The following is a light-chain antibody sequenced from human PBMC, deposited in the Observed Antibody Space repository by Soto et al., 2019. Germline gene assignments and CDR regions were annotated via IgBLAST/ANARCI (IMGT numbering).Light chain of an antibody. J-gene: IGLJ2*01. CDR1: SSDVGSYNL. CDR3: CSYAGTVV. Sequence: QSVLTQPASVSGSPGQSITISCTGTSSDVGSYNLVSWYQQHPGKAPKLMIYEGGKRPSGVSNRFSGSKSGNTASLTISGLQAEDEADYYCCSYAGTVVFGGGNKLTVL. CDR2: EGG. V-gene: IGLV2-23*01.